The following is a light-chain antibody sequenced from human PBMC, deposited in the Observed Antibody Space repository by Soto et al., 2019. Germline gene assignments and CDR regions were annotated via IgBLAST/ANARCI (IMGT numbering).Light chain of an antibody. CDR1: QSISNR. CDR2: DAS. V-gene: IGKV1-5*01. CDR3: QQYGNSPPWT. J-gene: IGKJ1*01. Sequence: DIQMTQSPSTLSASVGDRFTITCRASQSISNRLAWYQQKPGKAPKVLIYDASSLESGVPSRFSGSGSGTEFTLTISRLEPEDFAVYYCQQYGNSPPWTFGQGTKVDIK.